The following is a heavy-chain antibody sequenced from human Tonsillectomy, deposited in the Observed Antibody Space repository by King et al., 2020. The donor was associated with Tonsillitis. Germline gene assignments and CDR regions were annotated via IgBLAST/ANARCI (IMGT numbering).Heavy chain of an antibody. V-gene: IGHV4-39*01. Sequence: LQLQESGPGVVKPSETLSLTCTVSGGSISNSDQYWAWIRQPPGKGLEWIGYMYISGTTFYNPSLKSRITISGGTSENRFSLKLSSVTAADTAVYFCAGYVSGSFDYWGQGALVTVSS. CDR1: GGSISNSDQY. J-gene: IGHJ4*02. CDR2: MYISGTT. D-gene: IGHD1-26*01. CDR3: AGYVSGSFDY.